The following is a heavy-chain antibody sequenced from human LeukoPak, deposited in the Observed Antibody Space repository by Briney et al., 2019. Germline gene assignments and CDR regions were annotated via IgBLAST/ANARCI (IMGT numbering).Heavy chain of an antibody. D-gene: IGHD3-10*01. V-gene: IGHV3-53*01. CDR2: IYSGGST. CDR3: ARDRWFGELRVHYGMDV. CDR1: GFTVSSNY. J-gene: IGHJ6*04. Sequence: PGGSLRLSCAASGFTVSSNYMSWVRQAPGKGLEWVSVIYSGGSTYYADSVKGRFTISRDNSKNTLYLQMNSLRAEDTAVYYCARDRWFGELRVHYGMDVWGKGTTVTVSS.